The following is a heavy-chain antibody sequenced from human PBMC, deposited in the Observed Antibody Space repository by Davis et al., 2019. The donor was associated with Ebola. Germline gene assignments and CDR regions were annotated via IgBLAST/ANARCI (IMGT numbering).Heavy chain of an antibody. Sequence: PSETLSLTCAVYGGSFSGYYWSWIRQPPGKGLEWIGEINHSGSTNYNPSLKSRVTISVDTSKNQFSLKLSSVTAADTAVYYCAREDPIYDSSGYSRGGAFDIWGQGTMVTVSS. CDR2: INHSGST. CDR3: AREDPIYDSSGYSRGGAFDI. J-gene: IGHJ3*02. D-gene: IGHD3-22*01. V-gene: IGHV4-34*09. CDR1: GGSFSGYY.